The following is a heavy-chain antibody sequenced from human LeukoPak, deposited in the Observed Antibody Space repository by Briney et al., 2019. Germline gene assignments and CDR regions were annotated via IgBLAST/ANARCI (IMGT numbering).Heavy chain of an antibody. D-gene: IGHD6-13*01. CDR2: ISYDGSNK. Sequence: GGSLRLSCAASGFTFSSYGMHWVRQAPGKGLEWGAVISYDGSNKYYADSVKGRFTISRDNSKNTLYLQLNSLRAEDTAVYYCAKDRSSWPHLSHGMDVWGQGTTVTVS. V-gene: IGHV3-30*18. CDR1: GFTFSSYG. CDR3: AKDRSSWPHLSHGMDV. J-gene: IGHJ6*02.